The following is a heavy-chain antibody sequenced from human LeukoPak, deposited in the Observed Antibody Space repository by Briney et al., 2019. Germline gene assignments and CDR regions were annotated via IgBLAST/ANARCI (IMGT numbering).Heavy chain of an antibody. CDR3: AKDIRGYETSNDY. J-gene: IGHJ4*02. CDR1: GFTFSSYA. D-gene: IGHD5-12*01. V-gene: IGHV3-23*01. CDR2: ISGSGGST. Sequence: GGSLRLSCAASGFTFSSYAMSWVRQAPGKGLEWVSAISGSGGSTYYADSVKGRFTISRDNSKNTLYLQMNSLGAEDTAVYYCAKDIRGYETSNDYWGQGTLVTVSS.